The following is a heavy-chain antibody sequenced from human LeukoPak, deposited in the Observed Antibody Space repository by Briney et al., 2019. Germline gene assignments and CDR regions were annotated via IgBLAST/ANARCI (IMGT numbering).Heavy chain of an antibody. CDR3: ARGEGATVTTRNDY. Sequence: ASVKASCKASGGTFSSYAISWVRQATGQGLEWMGWMNPNSGNTGYAQKFQGRVTMTRNTSISTAYMELSSLRSEDTAVYYCARGEGATVTTRNDYWGQGTLVTVSS. CDR1: GGTFSSYA. J-gene: IGHJ4*02. D-gene: IGHD4-17*01. CDR2: MNPNSGNT. V-gene: IGHV1-8*02.